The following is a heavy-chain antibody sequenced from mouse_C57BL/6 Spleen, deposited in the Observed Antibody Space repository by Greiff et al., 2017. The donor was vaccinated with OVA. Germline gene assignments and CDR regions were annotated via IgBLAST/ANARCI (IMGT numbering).Heavy chain of an antibody. Sequence: VQLVESGPGLVAPSQSLSITCTVSGFSLTSYGVGWVRQPPGKGLEWLGVIWGGGSTNSTSALMSRLSISKDNSKSQVFLKMNSLQTDDTAMYYCAKHDGSSHPSYAMDYWGQGTSVTVSS. CDR1: GFSLTSYG. D-gene: IGHD1-1*01. CDR3: AKHDGSSHPSYAMDY. V-gene: IGHV2-9*01. J-gene: IGHJ4*01. CDR2: IWGGGST.